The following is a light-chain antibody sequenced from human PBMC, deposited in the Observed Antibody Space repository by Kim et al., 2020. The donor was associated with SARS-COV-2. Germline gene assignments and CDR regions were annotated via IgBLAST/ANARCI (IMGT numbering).Light chain of an antibody. J-gene: IGLJ3*02. Sequence: ELTQPPSASGTPGQRVTISCSGSRSNIGSNVVNWYQQLPGTAPELLIYSNDYRPSGVPDRFSGSKSGTSASLDISGLQSEDEADYYCAAWDDSLNGSVFGGGTQLTVL. CDR1: RSNIGSNV. V-gene: IGLV1-44*01. CDR2: SND. CDR3: AAWDDSLNGSV.